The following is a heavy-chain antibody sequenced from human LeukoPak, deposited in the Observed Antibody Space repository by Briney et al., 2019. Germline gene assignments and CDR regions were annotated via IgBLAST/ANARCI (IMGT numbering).Heavy chain of an antibody. D-gene: IGHD3-10*01. J-gene: IGHJ3*02. CDR1: GGSFSSYY. CDR3: ARMITMVRGVITRAFDI. Sequence: SETLSLTCAVYGGSFSSYYWSWIRQPPGKGLEWIGYIYYSGSTNYNPSLKSRVTISVDTSKNQFSLKLSSVTAADTAVYYCARMITMVRGVITRAFDIWGQGTMVTVSS. V-gene: IGHV4-59*01. CDR2: IYYSGST.